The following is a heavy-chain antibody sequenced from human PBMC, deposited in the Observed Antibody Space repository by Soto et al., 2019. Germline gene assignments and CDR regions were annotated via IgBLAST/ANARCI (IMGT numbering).Heavy chain of an antibody. Sequence: TLSLTCTVSGGSISSYYWSWIRQPPGKGLEWIGYIYYTGSTNYNPSLKSRVTISVDTSKNQFSLKLSSVTAADTAVYYCARIGGYGSGSYYTNWFDPWGQGTLVTVSS. CDR1: GGSISSYY. J-gene: IGHJ5*02. V-gene: IGHV4-59*08. CDR3: ARIGGYGSGSYYTNWFDP. CDR2: IYYTGST. D-gene: IGHD3-10*01.